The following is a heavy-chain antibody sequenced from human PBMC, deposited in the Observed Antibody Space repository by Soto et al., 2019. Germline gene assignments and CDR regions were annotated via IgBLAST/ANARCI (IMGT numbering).Heavy chain of an antibody. V-gene: IGHV3-23*01. CDR3: AQPLIASKHPSYNWFDS. D-gene: IGHD6-13*01. Sequence: EVQLLESGGGLVQPGGSLRLSCAVSGFPFTSYTMSWVRQVPGRGLEWVSAISGSGGGTYYADSVKGRFTISRDNSNNTFYLQMNSLRAGDTAIYYCAQPLIASKHPSYNWFDSWGQGTLVTVSS. J-gene: IGHJ5*01. CDR2: ISGSGGGT. CDR1: GFPFTSYT.